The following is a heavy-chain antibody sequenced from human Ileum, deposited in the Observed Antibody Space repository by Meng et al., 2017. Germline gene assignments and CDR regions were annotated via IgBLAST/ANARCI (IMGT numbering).Heavy chain of an antibody. J-gene: IGHJ5*02. CDR3: ARDSCSGGSCYSGNWFDP. CDR1: GYTFTSYG. CDR2: ISAYNGNT. Sequence: ASVKVSCKASGYTFTSYGISWVRQAPGQGLEWMGRISAYNGNTNYAQKLQGRVTMTTDTSTSTAYMELRSLRSDDTAVYYCARDSCSGGSCYSGNWFDPWGQGTLVTVSS. V-gene: IGHV1-18*01. D-gene: IGHD2-15*01.